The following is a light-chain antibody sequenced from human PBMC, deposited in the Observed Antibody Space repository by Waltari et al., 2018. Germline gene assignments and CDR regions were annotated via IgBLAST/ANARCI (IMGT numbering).Light chain of an antibody. J-gene: IGKJ1*01. CDR2: ATS. CDR1: QTISSH. Sequence: DIQMTQSPSSLSASEGDRVTITCRASQTISSHLNWYQQKPGKAPKLLIYATSTLQSGVPSRFSVTASGTDFTLTISSLQPEDFASYFCQQTYSTPRTFGQGTKVEIK. V-gene: IGKV1-39*01. CDR3: QQTYSTPRT.